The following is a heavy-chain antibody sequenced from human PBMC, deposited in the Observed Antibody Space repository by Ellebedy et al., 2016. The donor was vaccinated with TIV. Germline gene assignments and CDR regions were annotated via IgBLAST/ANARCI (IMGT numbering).Heavy chain of an antibody. V-gene: IGHV3-33*01. Sequence: GGSLRLXXVASGFTFSSYGMHWVRQAPGKGLEWVAVIWYDGSNKYYADSVKGRFTISRDDSKNTLYLQMNILRAEDTAVYYCARNRIVVVDRRQRSWLDPWGQGTLVTVSS. CDR1: GFTFSSYG. D-gene: IGHD2-15*01. J-gene: IGHJ5*02. CDR3: ARNRIVVVDRRQRSWLDP. CDR2: IWYDGSNK.